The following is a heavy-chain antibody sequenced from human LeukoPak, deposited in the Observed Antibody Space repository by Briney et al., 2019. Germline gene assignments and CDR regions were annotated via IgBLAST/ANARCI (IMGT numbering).Heavy chain of an antibody. J-gene: IGHJ4*02. D-gene: IGHD3-9*01. CDR1: GGSISSSNW. Sequence: SGTLSLTCAVSGGSISSSNWWSWVRQPPGKGLEWIGEIYHSGSTNYNPSLKSRVTISVDKSKNQFSLKLSSVTAADTAVYYCAREGSDYDILTGHYPLGYWGQGTLVTVSS. CDR2: IYHSGST. V-gene: IGHV4-4*02. CDR3: AREGSDYDILTGHYPLGY.